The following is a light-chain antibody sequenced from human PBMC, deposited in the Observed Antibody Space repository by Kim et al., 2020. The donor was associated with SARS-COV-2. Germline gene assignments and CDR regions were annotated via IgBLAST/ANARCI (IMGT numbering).Light chain of an antibody. CDR2: AAS. Sequence: ASVGDRVTITCRASQTITTYLNWYEQKPGKAPNLLIYAASSLQSGVPSRFSGSGSGTDFTLTISSLQPEDFATYYCQQSYSTPWTFGQGTKVDIK. CDR1: QTITTY. J-gene: IGKJ1*01. V-gene: IGKV1-39*01. CDR3: QQSYSTPWT.